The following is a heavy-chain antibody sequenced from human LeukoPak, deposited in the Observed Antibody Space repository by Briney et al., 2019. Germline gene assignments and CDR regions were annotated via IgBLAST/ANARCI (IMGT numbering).Heavy chain of an antibody. V-gene: IGHV1-2*02. J-gene: IGHJ5*02. CDR3: ARCGSGGSCYGFDP. CDR2: INPNSGDT. Sequence: GASVKVSCKASGYTFTGYYMHWVRQAPGQGLEWMGWINPNSGDTNYAQKFQGRVTMTRDTSINTAYMELSRLRTDDTAVYYCARCGSGGSCYGFDPWGQGTLVTVSS. D-gene: IGHD2-15*01. CDR1: GYTFTGYY.